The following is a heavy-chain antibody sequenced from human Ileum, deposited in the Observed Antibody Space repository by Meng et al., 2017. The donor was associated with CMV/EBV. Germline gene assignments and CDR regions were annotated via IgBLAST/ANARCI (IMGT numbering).Heavy chain of an antibody. V-gene: IGHV4-31*03. J-gene: IGHJ4*02. CDR3: ARGLRVYYFDY. D-gene: IGHD5/OR15-5a*01. CDR2: IFYSGST. CDR1: GGSISSGTYY. Sequence: SETLSLTCIVSGGSISSGTYYWTWIRQHPGKGLEWIGYIFYSGSTYYNPSLKSRLTISVDTSKNQFSLNLSSLTAADTAVYYCARGLRVYYFDYWGQGTLVTVSS.